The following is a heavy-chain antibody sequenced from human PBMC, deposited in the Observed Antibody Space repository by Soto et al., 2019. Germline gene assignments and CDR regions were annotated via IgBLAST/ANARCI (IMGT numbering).Heavy chain of an antibody. V-gene: IGHV6-1*01. CDR1: GDSVSSHSVD. J-gene: IGHJ4*02. Sequence: SQTLSLTCAISGDSVSSHSVDWSWLRQSPSRGLEWLGRTYYRSKWFNDYAVSVKSRITISPDTSKNQFSLQLNSVTPEDTAVYYCARSNYYAFGYWGQGTLVTVSS. CDR2: TYYRSKWFN. D-gene: IGHD3-10*01. CDR3: ARSNYYAFGY.